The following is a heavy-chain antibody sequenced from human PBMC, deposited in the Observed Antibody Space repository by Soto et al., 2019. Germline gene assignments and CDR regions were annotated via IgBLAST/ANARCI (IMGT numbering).Heavy chain of an antibody. CDR1: GYTFTSYY. J-gene: IGHJ6*02. Sequence: GSSVKVSCKASGYTFTSYYMPWVRQAPGQGLEWMGIINPSGGSTSYAQKFQGRVTMTRDTSTSTAYMELSSLRSEDTAVYYCAGRSGWGHPKTRRYYYGMDVWGQGTTVTVSS. D-gene: IGHD3-10*01. CDR3: AGRSGWGHPKTRRYYYGMDV. CDR2: INPSGGST. V-gene: IGHV1-46*01.